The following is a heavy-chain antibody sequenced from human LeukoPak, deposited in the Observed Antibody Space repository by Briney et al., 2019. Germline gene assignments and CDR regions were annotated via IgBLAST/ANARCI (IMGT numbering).Heavy chain of an antibody. CDR1: GLTFTNYG. D-gene: IGHD6-25*01. CDR2: INVGGGTT. V-gene: IGHV3-23*01. Sequence: GGSLRLSCAASGLTFTNYGMSWVRQAPGKGLEWVSTINVGGGTTYYADSVKGRFTISRDNSKNTLYLQMNSLRAEDTAVYFCARGAGSNWFAPWGQGTLVTVSS. J-gene: IGHJ5*02. CDR3: ARGAGSNWFAP.